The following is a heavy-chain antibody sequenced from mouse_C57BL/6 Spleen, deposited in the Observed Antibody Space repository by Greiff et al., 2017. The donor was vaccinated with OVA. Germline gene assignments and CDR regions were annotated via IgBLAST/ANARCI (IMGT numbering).Heavy chain of an antibody. CDR3: AREGGYDDGDYFDY. J-gene: IGHJ2*01. D-gene: IGHD2-2*01. V-gene: IGHV5-16*01. CDR2: INYDGSST. Sequence: EVKVVESEGGLVQPGSSMKLSCTASGFTFSDYYMAWVRQVPEKGLEWVANINYDGSSTYYLDSLKSRFIISRDNAKNILYLQMSSLKSEDTATYYCAREGGYDDGDYFDYWGQGTTLTVSS. CDR1: GFTFSDYY.